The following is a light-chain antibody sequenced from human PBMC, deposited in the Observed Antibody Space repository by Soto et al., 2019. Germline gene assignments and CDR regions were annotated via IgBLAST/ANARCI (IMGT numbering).Light chain of an antibody. CDR2: DDT. J-gene: IGLJ1*01. CDR3: CLYLRGRTYL. V-gene: IGLV2-23*01. Sequence: QSVLTRPASVSGSPGQSITISCTGTVGLVSWYQQHPGKVPKLIIYDDTKRPSGVSSRFSGSKSGNTASLTISGLQTEDEADYYCCLYLRGRTYLFGTGTKVTV. CDR1: VGL.